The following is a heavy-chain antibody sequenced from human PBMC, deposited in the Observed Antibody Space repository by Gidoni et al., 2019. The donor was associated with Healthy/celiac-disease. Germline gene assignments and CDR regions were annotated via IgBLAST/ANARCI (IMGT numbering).Heavy chain of an antibody. J-gene: IGHJ6*02. CDR3: AKEEQWLVGYYGMDV. V-gene: IGHV3-30*18. CDR2: ISYDGSNK. D-gene: IGHD6-19*01. Sequence: QVQLVESGGGVVQPGRSLRLSCAASGFPFSSYGMHWVRQAPGKGLEWVAVISYDGSNKYYADSVKGRFTISRDNSKNTLYLQMNSLRAEDTAVYYCAKEEQWLVGYYGMDVWGQGTTVTVSS. CDR1: GFPFSSYG.